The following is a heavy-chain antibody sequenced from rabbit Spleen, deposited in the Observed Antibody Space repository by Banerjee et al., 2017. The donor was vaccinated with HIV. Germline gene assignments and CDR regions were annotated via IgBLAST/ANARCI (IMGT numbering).Heavy chain of an antibody. CDR2: IDPLFGNT. CDR3: VRDLADAIGWNFNL. Sequence: QSLEESGGGLVKPGGTLTLTCTVSGFSFSSNWICWVRQAPGKGLEWIGYIDPLFGNTYYANWVNGRFSISRENTQNTLYLQLSSLTAADTATYFCVRDLADAIGWNFNLWGPGTLVTVS. J-gene: IGHJ4*01. D-gene: IGHD4-1*01. CDR1: GFSFSSNW. V-gene: IGHV1S7*01.